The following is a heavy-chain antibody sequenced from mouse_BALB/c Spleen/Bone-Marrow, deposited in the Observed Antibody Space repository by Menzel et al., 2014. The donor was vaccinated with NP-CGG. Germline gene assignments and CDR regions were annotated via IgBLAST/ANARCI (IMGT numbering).Heavy chain of an antibody. Sequence: EESGGRLVTPGTPLTLTFTGSGFSLSNYYMSWVRQAPGKGLEWIGIISTGGSTYYASWVNGRFTISKTSTTVDLKLTSLTTEDTATYFCARLRGGDVYYGMDLWGPGTLVTVSS. CDR2: ISTGGST. CDR3: ARLRGGDVYYGMDL. J-gene: IGHJ1*01. V-gene: IGHV5-6-5*01. CDR1: GFSLSNYY. D-gene: IGHD1-1*01.